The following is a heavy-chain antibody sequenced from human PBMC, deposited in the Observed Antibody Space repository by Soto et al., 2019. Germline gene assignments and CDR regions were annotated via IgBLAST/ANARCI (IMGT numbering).Heavy chain of an antibody. CDR1: GSSISGGGHY. V-gene: IGHV4-30-4*01. J-gene: IGHJ4*02. CDR3: ARDLGGVATLDY. CDR2: IYGSANT. Sequence: QVQLQESGPGLVKPSQTLSLTCNVSGSSISGGGHYWTWIRQPPGQGLEWSGYIYGSANTYYRPSLKSRVTISVDTSKHQFSLKLSSVTAADTAVYYCARDLGGVATLDYWGQGTLVTVSA. D-gene: IGHD5-12*01.